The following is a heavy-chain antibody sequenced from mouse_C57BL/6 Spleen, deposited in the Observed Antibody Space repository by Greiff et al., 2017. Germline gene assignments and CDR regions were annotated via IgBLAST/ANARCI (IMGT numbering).Heavy chain of an antibody. D-gene: IGHD1-2*01. J-gene: IGHJ2*01. CDR3: AREDYGFFDY. CDR2: ISYDGSN. V-gene: IGHV3-6*01. Sequence: EVQLQQSGPGLVKPSQSLSLTCSVTGYSITSGYYWNWIRQFPGNKLEWMGYISYDGSNNFNPSLKNRISIPRDTSKNQFFLKLNSVTTEDTATYYCAREDYGFFDYWGQGTTLTVSS. CDR1: GYSITSGYY.